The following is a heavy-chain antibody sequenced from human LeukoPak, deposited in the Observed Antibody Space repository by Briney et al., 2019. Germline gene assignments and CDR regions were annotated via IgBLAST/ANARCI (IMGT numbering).Heavy chain of an antibody. CDR1: GGSFSGYY. V-gene: IGHV4-59*01. CDR2: IYYSGST. J-gene: IGHJ5*02. D-gene: IGHD6-19*01. CDR3: ARVRMGIAVAPTRRLSINWFDP. Sequence: SETLSLTCAVSGGSFSGYYWSWIRQPPGKGLEWIGYIYYSGSTNYNPSLKSRVTISVDTSKNQFSLKLSSVTAADTAVYYCARVRMGIAVAPTRRLSINWFDPWGQGTLVTVSS.